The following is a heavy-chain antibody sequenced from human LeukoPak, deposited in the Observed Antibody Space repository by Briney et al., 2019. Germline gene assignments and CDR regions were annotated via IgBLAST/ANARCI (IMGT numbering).Heavy chain of an antibody. CDR1: GFTFSSFW. J-gene: IGHJ4*02. D-gene: IGHD2-8*02. Sequence: QPGGSLRLSCAASGFTFSSFWMHWVRQAPGKGLEWVSSIFPSGGEIHYADSVRGRFTISRDNSKSTLSLQMNCLRAEDTAIYYCATYRQVLLPFESWGQGTLVTVSS. V-gene: IGHV3-23*01. CDR3: ATYRQVLLPFES. CDR2: IFPSGGEI.